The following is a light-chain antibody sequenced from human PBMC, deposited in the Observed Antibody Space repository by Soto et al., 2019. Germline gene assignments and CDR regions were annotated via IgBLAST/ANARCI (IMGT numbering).Light chain of an antibody. Sequence: QSALTQPSSASGTPGRRVTISCSGSGSNIGSNYVHWYQQLPGMAPRLLIYNDDQRPSGVFDRFSGSKSGTSASLAITGLRSEDEADYYCAAWDGSLTAWVFGGGTKVTVL. CDR1: GSNIGSNY. V-gene: IGLV1-47*02. CDR3: AAWDGSLTAWV. J-gene: IGLJ3*02. CDR2: NDD.